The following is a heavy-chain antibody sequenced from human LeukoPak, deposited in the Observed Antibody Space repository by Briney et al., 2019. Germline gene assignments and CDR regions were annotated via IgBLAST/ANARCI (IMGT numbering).Heavy chain of an antibody. CDR3: AREGSSHDAFDI. D-gene: IGHD3-10*01. CDR1: GFTFSSYE. CDR2: ISSGGTTI. Sequence: PGGSLRLSCAASGFTFSSYEMNWVRQAPGKGLEWVSYISSGGTTIYYADSVKGRFTISRDNAKNSLYLQMNSPRAEDTAVYYCAREGSSHDAFDIWGQGTMVTVSS. J-gene: IGHJ3*02. V-gene: IGHV3-48*03.